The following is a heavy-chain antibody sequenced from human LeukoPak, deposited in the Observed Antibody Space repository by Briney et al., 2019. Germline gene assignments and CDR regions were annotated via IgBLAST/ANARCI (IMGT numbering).Heavy chain of an antibody. CDR1: GYSFSNYW. J-gene: IGHJ5*02. V-gene: IGHV5-51*01. D-gene: IGHD5-24*01. Sequence: PGESLKISCKGSGYSFSNYWIGWVRQMPGKGLEWMAIIYPADSGTRYSPSFQGQVTISADKSISTAYLQWSSLKASDTAMYYCARLPNYPRSNWFDPWGQGTLVTVSS. CDR3: ARLPNYPRSNWFDP. CDR2: IYPADSGT.